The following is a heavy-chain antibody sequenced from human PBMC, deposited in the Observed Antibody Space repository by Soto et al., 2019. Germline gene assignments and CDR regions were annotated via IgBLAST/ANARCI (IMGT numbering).Heavy chain of an antibody. CDR1: GYTFTSYA. CDR2: INAGNGNT. D-gene: IGHD5-18*01. CDR3: ARDPGYSYGYN. Sequence: GASVKVSCKASGYTFTSYAMHWVRQAPGQRLEWMGWINAGNGNTKYSQKFQGRVTITRDTSASTVYMELSSLRSEDTAVYYCARDPGYSYGYNWDQGTLVTVSS. J-gene: IGHJ4*02. V-gene: IGHV1-3*01.